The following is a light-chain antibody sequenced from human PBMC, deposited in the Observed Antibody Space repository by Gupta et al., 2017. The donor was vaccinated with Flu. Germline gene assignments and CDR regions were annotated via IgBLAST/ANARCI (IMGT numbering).Light chain of an antibody. CDR3: AAWDDSVSGQV. Sequence: QSVLTQPPSASGTPGQRVTISCSGSSSNIGSNYVYWYQHLPGTAPKLLIYRNSLRPSGVPDRFSASKSGTSASLAISGLRSEDEADYFCAAWDDSVSGQVFGGGTKLTVL. J-gene: IGLJ3*02. CDR1: SSNIGSNY. CDR2: RNS. V-gene: IGLV1-47*01.